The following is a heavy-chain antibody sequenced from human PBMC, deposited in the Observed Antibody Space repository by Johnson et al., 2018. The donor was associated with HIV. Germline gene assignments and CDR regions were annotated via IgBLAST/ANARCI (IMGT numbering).Heavy chain of an antibody. CDR3: ARETGYSSSWHAFDM. D-gene: IGHD6-13*01. Sequence: VQLVESGGGLIQPGGSLRLSCAASGFTVSSNYMSWVRPAPGKGLEWVSVIYSGGSTYYADSVKGRFTISRDNSKNTLSLQMNSLRAEDTAVYYCARETGYSSSWHAFDMWGQGTMVTVSS. V-gene: IGHV3-53*01. CDR2: IYSGGST. J-gene: IGHJ3*02. CDR1: GFTVSSNY.